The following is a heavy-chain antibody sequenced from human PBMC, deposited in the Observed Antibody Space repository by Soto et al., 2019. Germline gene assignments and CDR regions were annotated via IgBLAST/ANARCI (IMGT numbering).Heavy chain of an antibody. CDR2: ISYDGSNK. D-gene: IGHD2-2*01. CDR3: ARDRLYCSSTSCYSTANYFDY. CDR1: GFTFSSYA. V-gene: IGHV3-30-3*01. J-gene: IGHJ4*02. Sequence: PVGSLRLSCAASGFTFSSYAMHWVRQAPGKGLEWVAVISYDGSNKYYADSVKGRFTISRDNSKNTLYLQMNSLRAEDTAVYYCARDRLYCSSTSCYSTANYFDYWGQGTLVTVS.